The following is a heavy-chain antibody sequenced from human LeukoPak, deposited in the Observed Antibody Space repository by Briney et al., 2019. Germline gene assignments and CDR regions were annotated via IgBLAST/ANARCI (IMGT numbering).Heavy chain of an antibody. J-gene: IGHJ4*02. V-gene: IGHV4-4*07. Sequence: SETLSLTCTVSGGSISSYYWSWIRQPAGKGLEWIGRIYTSGSTNYNPSLKSRVTMSVDTSKNQFSLKLSSVTAADRAVYYCARVLRLGINYYFDYWGQGTLVTVSS. D-gene: IGHD3-3*01. CDR2: IYTSGST. CDR3: ARVLRLGINYYFDY. CDR1: GGSISSYY.